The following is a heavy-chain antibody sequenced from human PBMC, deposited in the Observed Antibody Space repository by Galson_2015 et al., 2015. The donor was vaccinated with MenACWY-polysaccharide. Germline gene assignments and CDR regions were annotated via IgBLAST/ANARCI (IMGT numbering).Heavy chain of an antibody. Sequence: AISGDCAADDGAAWNWYRQCPSRGPEGLGGTYYRSKRFNDYAVSVKSLIPITPDTPKNQFSLQLNAVSPDVTAVDYFARGTWVFDYWGQGTLVTVSS. J-gene: IGHJ4*02. CDR2: TYYRSKRFN. D-gene: IGHD2-8*01. V-gene: IGHV6-1*01. CDR1: GDCAADDGAA. CDR3: ARGTWVFDY.